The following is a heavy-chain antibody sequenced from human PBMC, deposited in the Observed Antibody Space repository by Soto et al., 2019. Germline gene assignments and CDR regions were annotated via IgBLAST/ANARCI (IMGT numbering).Heavy chain of an antibody. V-gene: IGHV1-69*13. Sequence: VASVKVSCKASGGTFSSYAISWVRQAPGQGLEWMGGIIPIFGTANYAQKFQGRVTITADESTSTAYMELSSLRSEDTAVYYCARDYDFWSGYYDYGMDVWGQGTTVTVSS. J-gene: IGHJ6*02. CDR1: GGTFSSYA. D-gene: IGHD3-3*01. CDR2: IIPIFGTA. CDR3: ARDYDFWSGYYDYGMDV.